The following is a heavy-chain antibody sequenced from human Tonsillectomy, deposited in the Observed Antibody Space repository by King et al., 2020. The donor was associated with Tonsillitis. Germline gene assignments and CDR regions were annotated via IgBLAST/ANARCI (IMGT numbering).Heavy chain of an antibody. CDR3: ARDQRSYWLNYYYYGMDL. V-gene: IGHV3-30-3*01. CDR1: GFTFSSYA. Sequence: VQLVESGGGVVQPGRSLRLSCAASGFTFSSYAMHGVRQAPRKGLEWVAVLSYDGSNKYYADSVKGRFTISRHNSKNTLYLQMNSLRAEDTAVYDCARDQRSYWLNYYYYGMDLGPQGTTVTLPS. J-gene: IGHJ6*02. D-gene: IGHD1-26*01. CDR2: LSYDGSNK.